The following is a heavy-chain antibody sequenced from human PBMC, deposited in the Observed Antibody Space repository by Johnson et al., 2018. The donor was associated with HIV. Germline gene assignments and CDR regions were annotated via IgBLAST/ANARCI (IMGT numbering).Heavy chain of an antibody. CDR2: IKQDGSER. CDR1: GFTFSNYW. CDR3: ARDRWYCSSTSGQKDAFEI. V-gene: IGHV3-7*01. J-gene: IGHJ3*02. Sequence: VQLVESGGGLVQPGGSLRLSCAASGFTFSNYWMSWVRQAPGQGLEWVANIKQDGSERYYVDSVKGRFTISRDNAKNSLYLQMHSLRAEDTAVYYCARDRWYCSSTSGQKDAFEIWGQGTMVTVCS. D-gene: IGHD2-2*01.